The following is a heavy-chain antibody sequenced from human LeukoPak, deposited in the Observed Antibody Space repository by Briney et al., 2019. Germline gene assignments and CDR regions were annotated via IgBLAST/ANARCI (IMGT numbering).Heavy chain of an antibody. CDR3: ARDGFTMVRGDPHPFDY. CDR2: IYSGGST. Sequence: PGGSLRLSCAASGFTVSSNYMSWVRQAPGKGLEWVSVIYSGGSTYYADSVKGRFTISRDNSKNTLYLQMNSLRAEDTAVYYCARDGFTMVRGDPHPFDYWGQGTLVTVSS. D-gene: IGHD3-10*01. CDR1: GFTVSSNY. V-gene: IGHV3-53*01. J-gene: IGHJ4*02.